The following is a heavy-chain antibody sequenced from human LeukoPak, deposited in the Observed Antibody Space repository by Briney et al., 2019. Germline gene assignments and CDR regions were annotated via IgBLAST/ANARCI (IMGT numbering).Heavy chain of an antibody. J-gene: IGHJ3*02. Sequence: PSETLSLTCAVYGGSFSGYYWSWLRQPPGKGLEWIGEINHSGSTNYNPSLKSRVTISVDTSKNQFSLKLSSVTAADTAVYYCARLWVNDAFDIWGQGTMVTVSS. CDR1: GGSFSGYY. D-gene: IGHD2-21*01. CDR2: INHSGST. V-gene: IGHV4-34*01. CDR3: ARLWVNDAFDI.